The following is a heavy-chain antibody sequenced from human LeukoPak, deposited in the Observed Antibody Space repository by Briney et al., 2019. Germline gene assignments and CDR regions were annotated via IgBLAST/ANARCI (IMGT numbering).Heavy chain of an antibody. Sequence: GSLRLSCAASGIIFSNYWMSWVRQAPGKGLEWIGEINHSGSTNYNPSLKSRVTISVDTSKNQFSLKLSSVTAADTAVYYCARGRAWAGYSSGWYFRYWGQGTLVTVSS. D-gene: IGHD6-19*01. CDR3: ARGRAWAGYSSGWYFRY. CDR2: INHSGST. CDR1: GIIFSNYW. V-gene: IGHV4-34*01. J-gene: IGHJ4*02.